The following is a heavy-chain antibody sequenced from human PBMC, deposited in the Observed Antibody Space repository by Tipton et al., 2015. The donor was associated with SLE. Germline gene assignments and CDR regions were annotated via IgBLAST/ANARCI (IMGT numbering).Heavy chain of an antibody. CDR1: GFTFSSYG. V-gene: IGHV3-30*02. Sequence: SLRLSCAASGFTFSSYGMHWVRQAPGKGLEWVAFIRYDGSNKYYADSVKGRFTISRDNAKNSLYLQMNSLRAEDTAVYYCARVGLIGSGYWGQGTLVTVSS. CDR3: ARVGLIGSGY. D-gene: IGHD2-8*01. J-gene: IGHJ4*02. CDR2: IRYDGSNK.